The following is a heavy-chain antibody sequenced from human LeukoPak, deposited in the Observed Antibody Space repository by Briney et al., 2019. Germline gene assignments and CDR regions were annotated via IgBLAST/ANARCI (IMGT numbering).Heavy chain of an antibody. CDR3: AKDRYPSHVVVTAPDY. Sequence: GGSLRLSCAASGFTFSSYAMSWVRQAPGKGLEWVSAISGIGGSTYYADSAKGRVTISKDTSKTTPYLQMSRMRAEDTAVYYCAKDRYPSHVVVTAPDYWGQGTLVTVSS. CDR2: ISGIGGST. CDR1: GFTFSSYA. V-gene: IGHV3-23*01. J-gene: IGHJ4*02. D-gene: IGHD2-21*02.